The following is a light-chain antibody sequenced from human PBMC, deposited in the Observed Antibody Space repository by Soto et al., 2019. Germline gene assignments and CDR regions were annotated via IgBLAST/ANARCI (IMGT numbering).Light chain of an antibody. V-gene: IGLV2-8*01. CDR2: EVS. J-gene: IGLJ1*01. CDR3: SSYAGSNIFV. CDR1: SSDVGGYNY. Sequence: QSVLTQPPSASGSPGQSVTISCTGTSSDVGGYNYVSWYQQHPGKAPKLMIYEVSKRPSGVPDRFSGSKSGNTASLTVSGLQPEVEADYYCSSYAGSNIFVFGPGTKVTVL.